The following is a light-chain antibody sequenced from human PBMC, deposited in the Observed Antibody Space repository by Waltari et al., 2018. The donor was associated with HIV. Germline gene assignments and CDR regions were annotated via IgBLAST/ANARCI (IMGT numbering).Light chain of an antibody. Sequence: MFTQPHPVSQSPGNTVTTSSTRSSGSSASNHVQMYQQRPGTAPTTVIDMDNDRPAGVPDRFSCSIDSSSNSASLTISGLKAQDEADYYCQSYDSCNYVFGTGTKVTVL. CDR1: SGSSASNH. J-gene: IGLJ1*01. V-gene: IGLV6-57*04. CDR2: MDN. CDR3: QSYDSCNYV.